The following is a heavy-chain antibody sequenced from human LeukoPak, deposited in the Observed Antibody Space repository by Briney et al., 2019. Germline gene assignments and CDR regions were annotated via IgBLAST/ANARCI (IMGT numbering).Heavy chain of an antibody. CDR1: GFLFSISS. CDR2: INQAGSAK. V-gene: IGHV3-7*05. D-gene: IGHD5-12*01. Sequence: GGSLRLSCADSGFLFSISSMGWVRAAPGGGLEGVANINQAGSAKTCVDSVKDRFTLYRDNAKNSLYLQMNSLRAEDTAMYYCARDSGYNAFDYWGQGTLVTVSS. CDR3: ARDSGYNAFDY. J-gene: IGHJ4*02.